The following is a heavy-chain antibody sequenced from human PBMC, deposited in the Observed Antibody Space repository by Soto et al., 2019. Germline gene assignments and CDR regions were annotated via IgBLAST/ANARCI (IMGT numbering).Heavy chain of an antibody. CDR1: GYTFTSYY. CDR3: ARGGNDYDFWRGYSYYYYGMDV. V-gene: IGHV1-46*01. D-gene: IGHD3-3*01. CDR2: INPSGGSP. J-gene: IGHJ6*02. Sequence: QVQLVQSGAEVKKPGASVKVSCKASGYTFTSYYMHWVRQAPGQGLEWIGIINPSGGSPSYAQKFQGRVTMTRDTSTSTVYMALSILRSEDTAVYYCARGGNDYDFWRGYSYYYYGMDVWGQGTTVTVSS.